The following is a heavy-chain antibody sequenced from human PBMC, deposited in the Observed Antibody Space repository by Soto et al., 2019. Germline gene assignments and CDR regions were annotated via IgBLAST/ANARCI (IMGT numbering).Heavy chain of an antibody. CDR1: GFTFSSYG. CDR2: ISYDGSNK. Sequence: GGSLRLSCAASGFTFSSYGMHWVRQAPGKGLEWVAVISYDGSNKYYADSVKGRFTISRDNSKNTLYLQMNSLRAEDTAVYYCAKAPGVRYSGSYDGHYYYYGMDVWGQGTTVTGSS. V-gene: IGHV3-30*18. CDR3: AKAPGVRYSGSYDGHYYYYGMDV. D-gene: IGHD1-26*01. J-gene: IGHJ6*02.